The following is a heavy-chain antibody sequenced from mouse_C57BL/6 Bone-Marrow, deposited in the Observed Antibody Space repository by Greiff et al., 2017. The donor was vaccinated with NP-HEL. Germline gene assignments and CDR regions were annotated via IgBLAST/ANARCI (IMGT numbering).Heavy chain of an antibody. CDR2: ISYDGSN. Sequence: EVKLMESGPGLVKPSQSLSLTCSVTGYSITSGYYWNWIRQFPGNKLEWMGYISYDGSNNYNPSLKNRISITRDTSKNQFFLKLNSVTTEDTATYYCASGRGTTVFDYWGQGTTLTVSS. CDR1: GYSITSGYY. J-gene: IGHJ2*01. CDR3: ASGRGTTVFDY. V-gene: IGHV3-6*01. D-gene: IGHD1-1*01.